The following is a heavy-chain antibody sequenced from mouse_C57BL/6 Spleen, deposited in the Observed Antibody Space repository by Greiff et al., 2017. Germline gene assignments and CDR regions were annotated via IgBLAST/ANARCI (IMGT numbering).Heavy chain of an antibody. CDR3: ARGIYYYGSSFYAMDY. V-gene: IGHV1-18*01. CDR2: INPNNGGT. Sequence: VQLQQSGPELVKPGASVKIPCKASGYTFTDYNMDWVKQSHGKSLEWIGDINPNNGGTIYNQKFKGKATLTVDKSSSTAYMELRSLTSEDTAVYYCARGIYYYGSSFYAMDYWGQGTSVTVSS. CDR1: GYTFTDYN. J-gene: IGHJ4*01. D-gene: IGHD1-1*01.